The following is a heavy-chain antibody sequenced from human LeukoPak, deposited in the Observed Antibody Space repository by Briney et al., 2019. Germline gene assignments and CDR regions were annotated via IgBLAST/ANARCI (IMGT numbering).Heavy chain of an antibody. Sequence: ASVKVSCKASGGTFSSYAISWVRQAPGQGLEWMGGIIPIFGTANYAQKFQGRVTITADESTSTAYMELSSLRSEDTAVYYCARGRDGYDILTGYFDYWGQGTLVTVSS. V-gene: IGHV1-69*13. CDR2: IIPIFGTA. D-gene: IGHD3-9*01. J-gene: IGHJ4*02. CDR1: GGTFSSYA. CDR3: ARGRDGYDILTGYFDY.